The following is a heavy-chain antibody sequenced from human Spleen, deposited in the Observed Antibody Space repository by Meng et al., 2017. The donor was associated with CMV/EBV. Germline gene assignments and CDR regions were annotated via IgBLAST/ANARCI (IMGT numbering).Heavy chain of an antibody. V-gene: IGHV1-2*02. J-gene: IGHJ4*02. CDR1: GYTFTGYY. CDR2: INPNSGGT. Sequence: QLVLFRSGVKKPGATVKVSCKAAGYTFTGYYMHWVRQARGQGLEWMGWINPNSGGTNYAQKFQGRVTMTRDTSISTAYMELSRLRSDDTAVYYCARDLIVVVSGFDYWGQGTLVTVSS. D-gene: IGHD2-21*01. CDR3: ARDLIVVVSGFDY.